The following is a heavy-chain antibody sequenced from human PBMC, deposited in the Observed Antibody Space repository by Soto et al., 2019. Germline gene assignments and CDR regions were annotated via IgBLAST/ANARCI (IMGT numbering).Heavy chain of an antibody. J-gene: IGHJ6*02. V-gene: IGHV4-34*01. CDR2: IDHTGGT. Sequence: SETLSLTCAVYGESFSGYYWSWIRQPPGKGLEWIGEIDHTGGTNYNPSLKSRVTISLDTSNNQFSLNLSSVTTADTAVYFCARVRPRYGIDVWGQGTTVTVSS. CDR3: ARVRPRYGIDV. CDR1: GESFSGYY.